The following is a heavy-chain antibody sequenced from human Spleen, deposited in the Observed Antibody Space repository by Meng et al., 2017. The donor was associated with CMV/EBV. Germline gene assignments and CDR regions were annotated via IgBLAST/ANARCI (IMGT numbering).Heavy chain of an antibody. J-gene: IGHJ4*02. CDR1: GFTFSSHW. V-gene: IGHV3-7*01. CDR3: VRCFDR. D-gene: IGHD3-9*01. Sequence: GESLKISCVVSGFTFSSHWMNWVRQAPGKGLEWVANIKRDGTEKNYVDSVKGRFTISRDNAQNSVFLQMDSLRVEDTAVYYCVRCFDRWGQGTLVTVSS. CDR2: IKRDGTEK.